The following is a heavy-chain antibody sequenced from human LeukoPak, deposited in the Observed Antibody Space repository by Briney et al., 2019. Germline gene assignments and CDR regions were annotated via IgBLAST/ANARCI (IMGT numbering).Heavy chain of an antibody. CDR2: IYSGGST. V-gene: IGHV3-66*02. Sequence: GGSLRLSCAASGFTVSSNYMSWVRQAPGKGLEWVSVIYSGGSTYYADSVKGRFTISRDNSKNTLYLQMNSLRAEDTAVYYCARECSTCSYCFDYWGQGTLVTVSS. CDR1: GFTVSSNY. CDR3: ARECSTCSYCFDY. D-gene: IGHD2-2*01. J-gene: IGHJ4*02.